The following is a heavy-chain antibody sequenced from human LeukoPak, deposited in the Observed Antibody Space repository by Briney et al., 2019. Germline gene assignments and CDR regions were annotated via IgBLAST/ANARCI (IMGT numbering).Heavy chain of an antibody. J-gene: IGHJ3*01. D-gene: IGHD6-19*01. Sequence: GGXXRXXCAGSGFIFRNYGMHWVRQAPGQGXEGVAVISDGGTHLYYADSVKGRFTISRDNSESTMYLQMNSLRVEDTAVYYCAKEGTRSHSQWAFDFWGQGTMVTVSS. CDR2: ISDGGTHL. CDR3: AKEGTRSHSQWAFDF. V-gene: IGHV3-30*18. CDR1: GFIFRNYG.